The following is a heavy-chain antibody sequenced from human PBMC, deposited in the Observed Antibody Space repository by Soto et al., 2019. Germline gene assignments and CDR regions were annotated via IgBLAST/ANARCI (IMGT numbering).Heavy chain of an antibody. Sequence: QVQLQESGPGLVKPSETLSLTCTVSGGSISSYYWSWIRQPPGKGLEWLGYIYYSGSTNYNPSLKSRVTITVDTSKNQFSLKLSSVTAADTAVYYCARVAPLGLVGKRARSHHLNDAFDIWGQVTMVTVSS. CDR3: ARVAPLGLVGKRARSHHLNDAFDI. V-gene: IGHV4-59*01. CDR2: IYYSGST. J-gene: IGHJ3*02. CDR1: GGSISSYY. D-gene: IGHD2-8*02.